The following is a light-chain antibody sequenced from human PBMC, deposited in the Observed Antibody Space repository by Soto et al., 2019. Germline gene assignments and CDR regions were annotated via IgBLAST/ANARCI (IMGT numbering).Light chain of an antibody. CDR1: SSDVGTYNY. CDR3: SSYAGSNKMI. J-gene: IGLJ2*01. CDR2: EVN. V-gene: IGLV2-8*01. Sequence: QSALTQPPSASGSPGQSITISCTGTSSDVGTYNYVSWYQQHPGKAPKLMIYEVNKRPSGGPDRFSGSKSGNTASLTVSGVQAEDEADYYCSSYAGSNKMIFGGGTKLTVL.